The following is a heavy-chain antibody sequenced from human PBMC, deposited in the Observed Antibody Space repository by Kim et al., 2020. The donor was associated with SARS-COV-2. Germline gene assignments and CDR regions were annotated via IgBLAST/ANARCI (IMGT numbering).Heavy chain of an antibody. V-gene: IGHV4-59*13. CDR2: IYYSGST. Sequence: SETLSLTCTVSGGSISSYYWSWIRQPPGKGLEWIGYIYYSGSTNYNPSLKSRVTISVDTSKNQFSLKLSSVTAADTAVYYCASLRMYYDFWSGHRDGWAEYFQHWGQGTLVTVSS. CDR3: ASLRMYYDFWSGHRDGWAEYFQH. D-gene: IGHD3-3*01. CDR1: GGSISSYY. J-gene: IGHJ1*01.